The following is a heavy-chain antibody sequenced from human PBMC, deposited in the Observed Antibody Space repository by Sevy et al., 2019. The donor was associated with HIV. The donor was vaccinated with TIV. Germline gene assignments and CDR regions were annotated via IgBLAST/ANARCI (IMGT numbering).Heavy chain of an antibody. CDR3: ARGVSVVAATGVWFDP. CDR1: GYTFTSYG. Sequence: ASVKVSCKASGYTFTSYGITWVRQAHGQGLEWMGWISNYNSVRKSAQKFQDRVTMTTDTSTSTAYMELMSLREDDTAVYYCARGVSVVAATGVWFDPWGQGTLVTVSS. CDR2: ISNYNSVR. D-gene: IGHD6-19*01. J-gene: IGHJ5*02. V-gene: IGHV1-18*01.